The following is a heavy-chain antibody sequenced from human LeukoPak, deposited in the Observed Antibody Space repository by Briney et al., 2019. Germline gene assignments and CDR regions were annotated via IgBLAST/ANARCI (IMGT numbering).Heavy chain of an antibody. Sequence: GGSLRLSCAASGFTFRGYSMNWVRQAPGKGLEWVSSITTSSTYIFYADSVKGRFIISRDNAKNSLSLQMNSLRAEDTAVYYCARGLGSGYYGSTFDIWGQGTMVTVSS. D-gene: IGHD3-3*01. V-gene: IGHV3-21*01. CDR1: GFTFRGYS. J-gene: IGHJ3*02. CDR2: ITTSSTYI. CDR3: ARGLGSGYYGSTFDI.